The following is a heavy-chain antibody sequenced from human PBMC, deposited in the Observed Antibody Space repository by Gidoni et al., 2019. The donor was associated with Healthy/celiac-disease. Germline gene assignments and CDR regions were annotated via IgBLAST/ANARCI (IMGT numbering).Heavy chain of an antibody. V-gene: IGHV3-30*18. CDR2: ISYDGSNK. CDR3: AKDLLYKWNNH. D-gene: IGHD1-20*01. Sequence: QVQLVESGGGVVQPGRSTRLPCAASRFTFSSSGMPWVRQAPGKGLEWVAVISYDGSNKYYADSVKGRFTITRDNSKNTLYLQMNSLRAEDTAVYYCAKDLLYKWNNHWGQGTLVTVSS. J-gene: IGHJ4*02. CDR1: RFTFSSSG.